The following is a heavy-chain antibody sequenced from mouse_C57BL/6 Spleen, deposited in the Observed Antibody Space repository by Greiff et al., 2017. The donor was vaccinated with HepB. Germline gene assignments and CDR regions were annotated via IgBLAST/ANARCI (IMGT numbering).Heavy chain of an antibody. D-gene: IGHD1-1*01. V-gene: IGHV1-82*01. CDR2: IYPGDGDT. CDR3: ARWATTVVAVDY. CDR1: GYAFSSSW. J-gene: IGHJ2*01. Sequence: VQLQQSGPELVKPGASVKISCKASGYAFSSSWMNWVKQRPGKGLEWIGRIYPGDGDTNYNGKFKGKATLTADKSSSTAYMQLSSLTSEDSAVYFWARWATTVVAVDYWGQGTTLTVSS.